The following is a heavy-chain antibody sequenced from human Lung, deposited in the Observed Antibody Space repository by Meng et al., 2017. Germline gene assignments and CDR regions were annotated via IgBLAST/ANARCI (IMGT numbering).Heavy chain of an antibody. Sequence: GFFVSRYAMHWARQAPGKGLEWVAVISNEGSEKYYADSVKGRFTISRDNSKNTLYLQMNSLRAEDTAVYYCAKGSGYYPNWGQGNLVTVSS. CDR2: ISNEGSEK. CDR3: AKGSGYYPN. V-gene: IGHV3-30*14. D-gene: IGHD3-3*01. CDR1: GFFVSRYA. J-gene: IGHJ4*02.